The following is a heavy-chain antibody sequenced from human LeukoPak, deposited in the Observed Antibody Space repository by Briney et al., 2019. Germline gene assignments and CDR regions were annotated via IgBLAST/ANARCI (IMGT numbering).Heavy chain of an antibody. CDR2: INPNSGGT. D-gene: IGHD3-10*01. Sequence: ASVKVSCKASGYTFTGYYMHWVRQAPGQGLEWMGWINPNSGGTNYAQKFQGRVTMTRDTSISTAYMELSRLRSDDTAVYYCAREVTMVRGVLGAFDIWGQGTMVTVSS. V-gene: IGHV1-2*02. J-gene: IGHJ3*02. CDR1: GYTFTGYY. CDR3: AREVTMVRGVLGAFDI.